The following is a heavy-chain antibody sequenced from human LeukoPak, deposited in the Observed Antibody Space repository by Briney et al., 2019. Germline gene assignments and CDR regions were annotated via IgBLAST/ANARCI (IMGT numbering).Heavy chain of an antibody. CDR3: ARGADLDTLDYYYYMDV. D-gene: IGHD3-9*01. CDR2: RNPNSGGT. CDR1: VYTLTSYY. Sequence: GASVKVSCKASVYTLTSYYMHWVRQAPGQGLEWLGWRNPNSGGTDFAQKFQGRVTMTRDTSISTAYMELIRLRSDDTAVYYCARGADLDTLDYYYYMDVWGKGTTVTV. V-gene: IGHV1-2*02. J-gene: IGHJ6*03.